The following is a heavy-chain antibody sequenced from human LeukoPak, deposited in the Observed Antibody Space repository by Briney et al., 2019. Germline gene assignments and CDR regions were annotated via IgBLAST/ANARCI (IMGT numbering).Heavy chain of an antibody. CDR1: GGSISGATYY. CDR2: IYTTGTT. D-gene: IGHD3-3*01. V-gene: IGHV4-61*02. CDR3: AREGGTIYFDS. J-gene: IGHJ4*02. Sequence: SETLSLTCTVSGGSISGATYYWGWLRPPAGKGLEWIGRIYTTGTTHYTPSLKSRLTISVDTSKNQLSLELSFVTAADTAVYYCAREGGTIYFDSWGQGTLVTVSS.